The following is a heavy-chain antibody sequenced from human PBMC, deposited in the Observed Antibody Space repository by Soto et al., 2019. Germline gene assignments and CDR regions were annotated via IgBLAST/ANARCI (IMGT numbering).Heavy chain of an antibody. CDR2: IIPIFGTA. Sequence: SVKVSCKASGGTFSSYAISWVRQAPGQGLEWMGGIIPIFGTANYAQKFQGRVTITADESTSTAYMELSSLRSEDTAVYYCARLTITMVRGVIPLYYYSGMDVWGQGTTVTVSS. CDR1: GGTFSSYA. V-gene: IGHV1-69*13. D-gene: IGHD3-10*01. J-gene: IGHJ6*02. CDR3: ARLTITMVRGVIPLYYYSGMDV.